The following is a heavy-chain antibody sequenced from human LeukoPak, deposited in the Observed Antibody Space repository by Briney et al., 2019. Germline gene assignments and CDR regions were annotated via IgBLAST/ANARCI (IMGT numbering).Heavy chain of an antibody. J-gene: IGHJ4*02. CDR3: ARHGVDYGNYLAYFDS. V-gene: IGHV4-59*08. CDR1: GGSISNYY. CDR2: IYQTGAT. D-gene: IGHD4-11*01. Sequence: PSETLSLTCIVSGGSISNYYWSWFRQPPGKGLEWIGYIYQTGATSYNPSLKSRVTISLDTSKNQVALNLYSVTAADTTVYYCARHGVDYGNYLAYFDSWGQGTLLTVSS.